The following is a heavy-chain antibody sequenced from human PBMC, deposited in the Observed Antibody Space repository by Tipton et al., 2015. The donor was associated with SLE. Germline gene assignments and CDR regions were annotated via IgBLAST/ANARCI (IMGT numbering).Heavy chain of an antibody. CDR2: INHSGST. CDR3: ARPRLGYCSGGSCPDAFDI. Sequence: TLSLTCAVYGGSFRGYYWSWIRQPPGKGLEWIGEINHSGSTNYNPSLKSRVTISVDTSKNQFSLKLSSVTAADTAVYYCARPRLGYCSGGSCPDAFDIWGQGTMVTVSS. V-gene: IGHV4-34*01. D-gene: IGHD2-15*01. J-gene: IGHJ3*02. CDR1: GGSFRGYY.